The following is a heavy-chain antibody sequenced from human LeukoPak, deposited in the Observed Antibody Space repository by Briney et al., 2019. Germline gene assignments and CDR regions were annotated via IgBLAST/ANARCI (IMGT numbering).Heavy chain of an antibody. CDR2: INHSGST. J-gene: IGHJ4*02. CDR1: GGSFSGYY. Sequence: SETLSLTCAVYGGSFSGYYWSWIRQPPGKGLEWIGEINHSGSTNYNPSLKSRVTISVDTSKNQFSLKLSSVTAADTAVYYCARVAGTVHDYWGQGTLVTVSS. D-gene: IGHD6-19*01. V-gene: IGHV4-34*01. CDR3: ARVAGTVHDY.